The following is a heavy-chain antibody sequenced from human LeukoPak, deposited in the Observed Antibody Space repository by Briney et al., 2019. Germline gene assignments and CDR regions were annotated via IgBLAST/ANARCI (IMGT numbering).Heavy chain of an antibody. J-gene: IGHJ4*02. V-gene: IGHV3-30-3*01. CDR3: ARELQLVAGPFDY. CDR1: GFTFSSYA. D-gene: IGHD6-6*01. CDR2: ISYDGSNK. Sequence: GGSLRLSCAASGFTFSSYAMHWVRQAPGKGLEWVAVISYDGSNKYYADSVKGRFTISRDNSKNTLYLQMNSLRAEDTAVYYCARELQLVAGPFDYWGQGTLVTVSP.